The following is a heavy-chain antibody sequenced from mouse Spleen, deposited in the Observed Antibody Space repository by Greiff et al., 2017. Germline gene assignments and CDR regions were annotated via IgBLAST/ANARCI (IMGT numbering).Heavy chain of an antibody. V-gene: IGHV1-76*01. CDR1: GYTFTDYY. D-gene: IGHD4-1*01. CDR3: AREGGTVYFDY. Sequence: QVQLKESGAELVRPGASVKLSCKASGYTFTDYYINWVKQRPGQGLEWIARIYPGSGNTYYNEKFKGKATLTAEKSSSTAYMQLSSLTSEDSAVYFCAREGGTVYFDYWGQGTTLTVSS. J-gene: IGHJ2*01. CDR2: IYPGSGNT.